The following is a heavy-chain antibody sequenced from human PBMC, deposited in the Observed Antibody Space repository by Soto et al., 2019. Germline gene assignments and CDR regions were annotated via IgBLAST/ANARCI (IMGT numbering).Heavy chain of an antibody. CDR1: GFTVGRAW. D-gene: IGHD6-25*01. V-gene: IGHV3-15*07. Sequence: EVQLVESGGGLVKPGGSLRLGCEVSGFTVGRAWMNWVRQAPGKGLVWVGRIKSKVDGGKTDYAEPVKGRFTISIDDSKNTLYLQMESLKTEDTAVYYCATAPQRALPEEKARSWGQGTLVTVSA. CDR3: ATAPQRALPEEKARS. J-gene: IGHJ5*02. CDR2: IKSKVDGGKT.